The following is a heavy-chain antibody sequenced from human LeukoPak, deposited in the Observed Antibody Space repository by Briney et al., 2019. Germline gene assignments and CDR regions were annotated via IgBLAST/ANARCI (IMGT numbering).Heavy chain of an antibody. D-gene: IGHD1-26*01. J-gene: IGHJ4*02. CDR3: ARDKGLGARSSPFDY. V-gene: IGHV3-21*01. CDR2: ISSSSSHI. CDR1: GFTFSYYS. Sequence: GGSLRLSCAASGFTFSYYSMNWVRQAPGKGPEWVSFISSSSSHIFYADSVKGRFIISRDNAKNSLYLQMNSLRAEDTAVYYCARDKGLGARSSPFDYWGQGTLVTVSS.